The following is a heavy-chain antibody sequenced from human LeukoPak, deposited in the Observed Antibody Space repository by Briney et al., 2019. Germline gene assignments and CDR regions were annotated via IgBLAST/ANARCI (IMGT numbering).Heavy chain of an antibody. CDR2: IYGSDSSK. CDR3: TQTRGPTATHPHN. V-gene: IGHV3-23*05. Sequence: GGSLRLSCAASGFTFGSYAMSWVRQTPGTGLEWVSSIYGSDSSKYYSDSVKGRFTISRDNSKSTLYLRMNSLRAEDTAVYYCTQTRGPTATHPHNWGQGALVTVSS. CDR1: GFTFGSYA. J-gene: IGHJ4*02. D-gene: IGHD2-2*01.